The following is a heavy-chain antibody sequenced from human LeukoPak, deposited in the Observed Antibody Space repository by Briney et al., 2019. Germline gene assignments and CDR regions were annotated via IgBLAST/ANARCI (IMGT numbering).Heavy chain of an antibody. D-gene: IGHD3-16*02. Sequence: GRSLRLSCAASGVTFSSYWMHSVRQAPGKGLVWVSRINSDGSSTIYADSLKGRFTISRDNAKNTLYLQMNSLRAEDTAVYYCASQMNTVRLSLAYWGRGPVDTVS. CDR1: GVTFSSYW. CDR2: INSDGSST. V-gene: IGHV3-74*01. CDR3: ASQMNTVRLSLAY. J-gene: IGHJ4*02.